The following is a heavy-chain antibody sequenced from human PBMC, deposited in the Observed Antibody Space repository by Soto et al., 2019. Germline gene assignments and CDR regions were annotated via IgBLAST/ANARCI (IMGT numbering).Heavy chain of an antibody. V-gene: IGHV4-34*01. CDR2: INHSGST. CDR1: GGSFSGYY. D-gene: IGHD3-16*02. J-gene: IGHJ4*02. CDR3: ATLHLGELSSELDY. Sequence: SETLSLTCAVYGGSFSGYYWSWIRQPPGKGLEWIGEINHSGSTNYNPSLKSRVTISVDTSKNQFSLQLSSVTAADTAVYYCATLHLGELSSELDYWGQGTLVTVSS.